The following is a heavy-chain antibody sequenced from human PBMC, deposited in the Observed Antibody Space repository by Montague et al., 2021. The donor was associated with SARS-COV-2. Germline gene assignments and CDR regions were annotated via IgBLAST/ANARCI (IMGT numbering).Heavy chain of an antibody. J-gene: IGHJ4*02. D-gene: IGHD6-19*01. CDR3: ALAVAGRGGYDY. CDR2: N. V-gene: IGHV6-1*01. Sequence: NEYAVSLKSRITINPDTSKNQFSLQVKSMIPEDTAVYYCALAVAGRGGYDYWGQGTLVNVSS.